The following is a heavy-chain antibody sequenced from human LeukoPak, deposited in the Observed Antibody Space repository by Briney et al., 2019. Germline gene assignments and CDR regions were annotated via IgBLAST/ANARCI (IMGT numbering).Heavy chain of an antibody. CDR3: AKARGDY. V-gene: IGHV3-7*01. CDR1: GFTFSTSY. Sequence: PGGSLRLSCAASGFTFSTSYMSWVRQAPGKGLESVANINQDGREKYYVDSVKGRFTISRDNAKNSLYLQMNSLRAEDTAVYYCAKARGDYWGQGTLVSVSS. J-gene: IGHJ4*02. CDR2: INQDGREK.